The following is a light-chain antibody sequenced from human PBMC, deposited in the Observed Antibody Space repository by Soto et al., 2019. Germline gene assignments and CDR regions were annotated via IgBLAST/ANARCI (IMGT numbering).Light chain of an antibody. CDR3: QQFDSSRVYS. J-gene: IGKJ2*03. Sequence: PGERATLSCRASQSVTSTYLAWYQQKPGQSPRLIIYGGSTRASGFPDRFSGGGSGTDFTLTISRLEPEDSAVYYCHCQQFDSSRVYSFGQGPSWRS. CDR1: QSVTSTY. CDR2: GGS. V-gene: IGKV3-20*01.